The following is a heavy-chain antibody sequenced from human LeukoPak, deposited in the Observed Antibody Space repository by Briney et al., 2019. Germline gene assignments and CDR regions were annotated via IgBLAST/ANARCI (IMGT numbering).Heavy chain of an antibody. V-gene: IGHV3-48*04. CDR2: ISSSSSTI. J-gene: IGHJ4*02. Sequence: PGGSLRLSCAASGFTFSSYSMNWVRQAPGKGLEWVSYISSSSSTIYYADSVKGRFTISRDNAKNSLYLQMNSLRAEDTAVYYCARFPLVRGVIRGGYFDYWGQGTLVTVSS. CDR3: ARFPLVRGVIRGGYFDY. D-gene: IGHD3-10*01. CDR1: GFTFSSYS.